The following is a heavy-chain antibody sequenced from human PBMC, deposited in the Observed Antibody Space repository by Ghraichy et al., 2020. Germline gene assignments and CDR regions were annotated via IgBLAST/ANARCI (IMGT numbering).Heavy chain of an antibody. D-gene: IGHD1-1*01. V-gene: IGHV3-11*01. J-gene: IGHJ4*02. CDR2: ISSSGSPI. Sequence: GGSLRLSCSASGFHFSNYYMSWIRQAPGKGLEWIAYISSSGSPIYHADSEKRRFTISRDNAENPLYLQMGSRSAEDTAVYYCARESGGTHVYDYWRQGLL. CDR3: ARESGGTHVYDY. CDR1: GFHFSNYY.